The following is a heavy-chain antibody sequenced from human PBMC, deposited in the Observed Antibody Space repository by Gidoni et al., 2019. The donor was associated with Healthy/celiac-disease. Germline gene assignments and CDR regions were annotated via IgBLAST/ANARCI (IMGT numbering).Heavy chain of an antibody. CDR1: GGSLSSSSYS. Sequence: QLQLQESGPGLVKPSETLSLTCTVSGGSLSSSSYSWGWIRQPPGKGLEWIGSIYYSGSTYYNPPLKSRVTISVDTSKNQFSLKLSSVTAADTAVYYCARQLLWFGELSRAGAFDIWGQGTMVTVSS. J-gene: IGHJ3*02. CDR2: IYYSGST. CDR3: ARQLLWFGELSRAGAFDI. V-gene: IGHV4-39*01. D-gene: IGHD3-10*01.